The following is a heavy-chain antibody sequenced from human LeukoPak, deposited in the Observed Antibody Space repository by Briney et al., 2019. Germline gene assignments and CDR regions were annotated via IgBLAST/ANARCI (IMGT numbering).Heavy chain of an antibody. Sequence: GGSLRLSCAVSGFTVSSNYMNWVRQAPGKGLEWVSVIYSGGSTYYADSVQGRFTISRDNSKNTLYLQMSSLRAEDTAVYYCARDTDYWGQGTLVTVSS. CDR2: IYSGGST. J-gene: IGHJ4*02. V-gene: IGHV3-66*01. CDR1: GFTVSSNY. CDR3: ARDTDY.